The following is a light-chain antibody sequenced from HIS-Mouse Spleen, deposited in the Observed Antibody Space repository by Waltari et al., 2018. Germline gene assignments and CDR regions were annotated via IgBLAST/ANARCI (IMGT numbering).Light chain of an antibody. V-gene: IGLV1-47*01. CDR3: AAWDDSLSGPWV. J-gene: IGLJ3*02. CDR2: RNN. CDR1: RSNIRSQY. Sequence: QSVLTQPPSASGTPGQRVTISCSGRRSNIRSQYVYWSQQLPGTAPKLLIYRNNQRPSGVPDRFSGSKSGTSASLAISGLRSEDEADYYCAAWDDSLSGPWVFGGGTKLTVL.